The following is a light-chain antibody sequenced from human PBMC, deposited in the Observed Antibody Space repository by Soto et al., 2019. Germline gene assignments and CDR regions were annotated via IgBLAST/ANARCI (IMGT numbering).Light chain of an antibody. CDR1: QSVSNW. Sequence: QMTQSPSTLSASVGDRVTITCRASQSVSNWLAWYQQKPGKAPNLLIYDASSLESGVPSRFSGSGSGTEFTLTISSLQPDDFATYSCQQYTPNSRTFGQGTKVDIK. V-gene: IGKV1-5*01. CDR3: QQYTPNSRT. CDR2: DAS. J-gene: IGKJ1*01.